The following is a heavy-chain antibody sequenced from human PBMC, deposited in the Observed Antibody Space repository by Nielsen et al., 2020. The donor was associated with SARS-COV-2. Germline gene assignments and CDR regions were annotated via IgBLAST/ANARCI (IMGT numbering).Heavy chain of an antibody. CDR1: EFTFSNYG. D-gene: IGHD3-22*01. J-gene: IGHJ4*02. Sequence: GGSLRLSCAASEFTFSNYGMNWVRQAPGKGLAWVAHINSDGIRTTYADSVKGRFTISRDNTENTLYLQMNSLRVDDTAVYYCVRVRDDGYYYDTGPFDYWGQGTLVTVSS. CDR3: VRVRDDGYYYDTGPFDY. CDR2: INSDGIRT. V-gene: IGHV3-74*01.